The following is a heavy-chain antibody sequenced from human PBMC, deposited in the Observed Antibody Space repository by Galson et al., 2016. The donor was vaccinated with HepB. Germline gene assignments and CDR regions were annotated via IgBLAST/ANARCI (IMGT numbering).Heavy chain of an antibody. V-gene: IGHV3-66*01. J-gene: IGHJ6*01. CDR2: IYAGGNT. CDR1: GFTVSYNY. Sequence: SLRLSCAASGFTVSYNYMSWVRQAPGKGLECVSVIYAGGNTYYADSVKGRFTISRDNAKISLYLQMNSLRVEDTAIYYCARMTFFYYGMDIWGQGTTVTVSS. CDR3: ARMTFFYYGMDI.